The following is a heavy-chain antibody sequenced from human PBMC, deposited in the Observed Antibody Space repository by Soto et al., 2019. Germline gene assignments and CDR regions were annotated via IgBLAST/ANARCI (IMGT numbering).Heavy chain of an antibody. CDR1: GGRFSSYP. CDR3: SRGGSRYTWFNEF. V-gene: IGHV1-69*13. Sequence: SVQVSCKASGGRFSSYPISWVRQVPGHGLEWLGGIIPVFQTAYYTQRSQDRVTITADESTNTAYMELSSLRSEDTAIYYGSRGGSRYTWFNEFWCQRTLVAVSS. CDR2: IIPVFQTA. J-gene: IGHJ4*02. D-gene: IGHD3-16*02.